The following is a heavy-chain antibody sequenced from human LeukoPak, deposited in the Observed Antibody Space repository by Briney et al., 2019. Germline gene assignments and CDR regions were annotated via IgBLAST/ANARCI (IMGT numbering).Heavy chain of an antibody. CDR1: GFTLSSYA. V-gene: IGHV3-23*01. J-gene: IGHJ4*02. D-gene: IGHD6-13*01. CDR2: ISGSGSST. CDR3: ARDPLSSSWATVYFDY. Sequence: GGSLRLSCAASGFTLSSYAMSWVRQAPGKGLECVSTISGSGSSTYYADSVKGRFTISRDSSKNTLYLQMNSLRAEDTAVYYCARDPLSSSWATVYFDYWGQGTLVTVSS.